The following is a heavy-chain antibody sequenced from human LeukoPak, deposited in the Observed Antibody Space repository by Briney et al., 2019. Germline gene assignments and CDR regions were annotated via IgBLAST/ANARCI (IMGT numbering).Heavy chain of an antibody. J-gene: IGHJ2*01. CDR3: ARDGEDFWSGYYRSPGYFDL. Sequence: RPSETLSLTCTVSGGSISSYNWSWIRQPPGKGLEWIGYIYYSGSTNYNPSLKSRVTISVDTSKNQFSLKLSSVTAADPAVYYCARDGEDFWSGYYRSPGYFDLWGRGTLVTVSS. V-gene: IGHV4-59*01. CDR2: IYYSGST. D-gene: IGHD3-3*01. CDR1: GGSISSYN.